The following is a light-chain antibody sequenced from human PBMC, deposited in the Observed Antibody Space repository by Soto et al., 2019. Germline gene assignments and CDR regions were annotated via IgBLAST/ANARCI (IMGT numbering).Light chain of an antibody. CDR2: GAS. CDR1: QSVSSSY. Sequence: EVVMTQSPVTLSVSPGERATLSCRASQSVSSSYLAWYQQKPGQAPRLLIYGASSRATGIPDRFSGSGSGTDFTLTISRLEPEDFAVYYCQQYGSSPLFTFGPGTKVDIK. V-gene: IGKV3-20*01. CDR3: QQYGSSPLFT. J-gene: IGKJ3*01.